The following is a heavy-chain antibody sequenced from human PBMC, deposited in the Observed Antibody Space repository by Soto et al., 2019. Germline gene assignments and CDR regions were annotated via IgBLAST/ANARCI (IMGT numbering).Heavy chain of an antibody. CDR2: IYPGDSDT. Sequence: PGESLKISCKGSGYSFTSYWIGWVRQMPGKGLEWMGIIYPGDSDTRYSPSFQGQVTISADKSISTAYLQWSSLKASDTAMYYCAKAGYENKDYYYYYMDVWGKGTTVTVS. V-gene: IGHV5-51*01. D-gene: IGHD3-16*01. CDR1: GYSFTSYW. CDR3: AKAGYENKDYYYYYMDV. J-gene: IGHJ6*03.